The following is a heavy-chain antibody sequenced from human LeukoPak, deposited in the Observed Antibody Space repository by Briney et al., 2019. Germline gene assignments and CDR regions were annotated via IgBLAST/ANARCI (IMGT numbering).Heavy chain of an antibody. J-gene: IGHJ5*02. CDR2: IYYSGST. V-gene: IGHV4-59*01. CDR1: GGSISSYY. Sequence: NPSETLSLTCTVSGGSISSYYWSWIRQPPGKGLEWIGYIYYSGSTNYNPSLKSPVTISVDTSKNQFSLKLSSVTAADTAVYYCARSAGFLFPQQPRGHNWFDPWGQGTLVTVSS. D-gene: IGHD3-3*01. CDR3: ARSAGFLFPQQPRGHNWFDP.